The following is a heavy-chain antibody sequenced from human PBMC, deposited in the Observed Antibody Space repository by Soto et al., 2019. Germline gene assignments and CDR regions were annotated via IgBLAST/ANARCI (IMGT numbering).Heavy chain of an antibody. CDR3: ATHYGSGGFFF. V-gene: IGHV4-34*01. J-gene: IGHJ4*02. CDR1: GGSFNDYY. Sequence: SETLSLTCAVYGGSFNDYYWSWIRQSPVKGLEWIAEINHNGITNYNPSLKSRVTISRDASKSQFSLEVNSVTAADTAVYYCATHYGSGGFFFWGQGALVTVSS. D-gene: IGHD3-10*01. CDR2: INHNGIT.